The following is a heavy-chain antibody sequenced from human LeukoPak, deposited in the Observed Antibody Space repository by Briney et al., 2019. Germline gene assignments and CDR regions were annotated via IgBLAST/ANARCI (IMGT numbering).Heavy chain of an antibody. D-gene: IGHD5-12*01. V-gene: IGHV1-69*13. Sequence: ASVKVSCKASGGTFSSYAISWVRQAPGQGLEWMGGIIPIFGTANYAQKFQGRVTITADESTSTAYMELSSLRSEDTAVYYCARRIGYSGYDLNYWFDPRGQGTLVTVSS. CDR3: ARRIGYSGYDLNYWFDP. CDR1: GGTFSSYA. J-gene: IGHJ5*02. CDR2: IIPIFGTA.